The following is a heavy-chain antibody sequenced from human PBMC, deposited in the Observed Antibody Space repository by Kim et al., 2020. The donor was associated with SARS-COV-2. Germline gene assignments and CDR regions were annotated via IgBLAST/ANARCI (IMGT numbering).Heavy chain of an antibody. Sequence: ASVKVSCKVSGYTLTELSMHWVRQAPGKGLEWMGGFDPEDGETIYAQKFQGRVTMTEDTSTDTAYMELSSLRSEDTAVYYCATDLPSIAVAGYYFDYWGQGTLVTVSS. D-gene: IGHD6-19*01. CDR3: ATDLPSIAVAGYYFDY. CDR2: FDPEDGET. V-gene: IGHV1-24*01. J-gene: IGHJ4*02. CDR1: GYTLTELS.